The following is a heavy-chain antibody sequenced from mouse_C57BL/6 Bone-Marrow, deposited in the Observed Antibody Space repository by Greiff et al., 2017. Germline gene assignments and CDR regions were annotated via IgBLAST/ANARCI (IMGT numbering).Heavy chain of an antibody. Sequence: EVKVVESGGDLVKPGGSLKLSCAASGFTFSSYGMSWVRQTPDKRLEWVATISSGGSYTYYPDSVKGRFTISRDNAKNTLYLQMSSLKSEDTAMYYCASRYYYGSPFDYWGQGTTLTVSS. V-gene: IGHV5-6*02. CDR2: ISSGGSYT. J-gene: IGHJ2*01. CDR3: ASRYYYGSPFDY. D-gene: IGHD1-1*01. CDR1: GFTFSSYG.